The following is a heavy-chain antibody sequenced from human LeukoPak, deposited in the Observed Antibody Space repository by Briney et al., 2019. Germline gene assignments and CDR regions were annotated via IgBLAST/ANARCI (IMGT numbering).Heavy chain of an antibody. Sequence: ASETLSLTCAVYGGSFSGYYWSWIRQPPGKGLEWIGSIYYSGSTYYNPSLKSRVTISVDTSKNQFSLKLSSVTAADTAVYYCARLYCSGGSCYPKTKYYFDYWGQGTLVTVSS. V-gene: IGHV4-34*01. CDR2: IYYSGST. J-gene: IGHJ4*02. CDR3: ARLYCSGGSCYPKTKYYFDY. CDR1: GGSFSGYY. D-gene: IGHD2-15*01.